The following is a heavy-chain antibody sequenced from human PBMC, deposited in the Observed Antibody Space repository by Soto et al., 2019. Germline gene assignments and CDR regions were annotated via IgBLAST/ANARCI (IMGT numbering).Heavy chain of an antibody. J-gene: IGHJ6*02. D-gene: IGHD4-17*01. V-gene: IGHV4-59*01. CDR1: GGSISSYY. CDR2: IYYSGST. CDR3: ARWTVTTDYYYGLDV. Sequence: SETLSLTCTVSGGSISSYYWSWIRQPPGKGLEWIGYIYYSGSTNYSPSLKCRVTISVDTSKNQFSLKLSTVTAADTAVYYCARWTVTTDYYYGLDVWGQGATVTVSS.